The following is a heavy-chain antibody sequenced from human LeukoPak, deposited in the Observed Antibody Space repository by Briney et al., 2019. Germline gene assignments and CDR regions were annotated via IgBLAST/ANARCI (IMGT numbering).Heavy chain of an antibody. J-gene: IGHJ6*02. D-gene: IGHD6-19*01. CDR2: MNPNSGNT. CDR1: GYTFTSYD. V-gene: IGHV1-8*01. CDR3: ARGIAVAGTFYYYYGMDV. Sequence: ASVKVSCKASGYTFTSYDINWVRQATGQGLEWMGWMNPNSGNTGYAQKFQGRVIMTRNTSISTAYMELSSLRSEDTAVYYCARGIAVAGTFYYYYGMDVWGQGTTVTVSS.